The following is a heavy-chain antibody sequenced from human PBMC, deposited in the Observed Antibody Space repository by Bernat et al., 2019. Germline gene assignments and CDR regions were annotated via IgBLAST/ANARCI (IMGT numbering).Heavy chain of an antibody. CDR2: IIPILGIA. CDR1: GGTFSSYT. CDR3: ARVYYDSSGYLAAMDV. V-gene: IGHV1-69*02. Sequence: QVQLVQSGAEVKKPGSSVTVSCKASGGTFSSYTISWVRQAPGQGLEWMGRIIPILGIANYAQKFQGRVTITADKSTSTAYMELSSLRSEDTAVYYCARVYYDSSGYLAAMDVWGRGTTVTVSS. J-gene: IGHJ6*02. D-gene: IGHD3-22*01.